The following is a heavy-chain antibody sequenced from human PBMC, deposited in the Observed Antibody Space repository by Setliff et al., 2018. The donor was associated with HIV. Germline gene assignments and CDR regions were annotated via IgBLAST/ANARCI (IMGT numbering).Heavy chain of an antibody. V-gene: IGHV1-18*01. CDR3: ARTPERSYGSGCIPNRFDY. CDR2: ISAYNGNT. D-gene: IGHD3-10*01. Sequence: ASVKVSCKASGYTFTSYGITWVRQAPGQGLEWMGWISAYNGNTNYAQKLQGRVTLTTDNSTSTAYMELRSLTADDTAVYYCARTPERSYGSGCIPNRFDYWGQGTLVTVSS. CDR1: GYTFTSYG. J-gene: IGHJ4*02.